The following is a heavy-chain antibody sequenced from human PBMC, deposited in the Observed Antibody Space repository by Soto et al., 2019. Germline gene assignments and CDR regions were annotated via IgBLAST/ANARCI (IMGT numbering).Heavy chain of an antibody. CDR3: ARGGWDTAMVTAFDY. V-gene: IGHV4-34*01. J-gene: IGHJ4*02. Sequence: SETLSLTCAVYGGSFSGYYWSWIRQPPGKGLEWIGEINHSGSTNYNPSLKSRVTISVDTSKNQFSLKLSSVTAADTAVYYCARGGWDTAMVTAFDYWGQGTLVTVSS. CDR1: GGSFSGYY. D-gene: IGHD5-18*01. CDR2: INHSGST.